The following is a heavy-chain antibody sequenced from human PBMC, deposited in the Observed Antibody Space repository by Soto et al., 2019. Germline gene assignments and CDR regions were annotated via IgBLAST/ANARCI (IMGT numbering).Heavy chain of an antibody. CDR1: GGSISSDDYS. D-gene: IGHD2-2*01. J-gene: IGHJ5*02. CDR2: IFHGGST. CDR3: ARGRVVVPAAVMFNCPDP. Sequence: SETLSLTYTVSGGSISSDDYSWNWIRQPPGKGLEWIGYIFHGGSTYYNPSLRSRVTISVDRSRTQFSLKMSSVTAADTAVYYCARGRVVVPAAVMFNCPDPWGQGALVTVSS. V-gene: IGHV4-30-2*01.